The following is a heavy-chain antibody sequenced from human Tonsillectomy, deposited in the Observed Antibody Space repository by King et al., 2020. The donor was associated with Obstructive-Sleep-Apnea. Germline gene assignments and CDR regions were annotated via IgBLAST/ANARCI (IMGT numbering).Heavy chain of an antibody. V-gene: IGHV3-9*01. CDR3: TIDMFY. CDR2: ISWSRGNV. CDR1: GITFNTSA. D-gene: IGHD3-10*02. J-gene: IGHJ4*02. Sequence: VQLVGSGGGLAQPGRSLRLSCATSGITFNTSAMHWVRQAPGKGLEWVSGISWSRGNVGYADSVKGRFIISKDDTKNSLFLQMNGLRTEDTALYFCTIDMFYWGQGTLVTVSS.